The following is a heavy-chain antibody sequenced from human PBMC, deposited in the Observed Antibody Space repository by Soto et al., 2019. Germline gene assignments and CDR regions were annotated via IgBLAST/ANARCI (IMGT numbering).Heavy chain of an antibody. V-gene: IGHV1-18*01. Sequence: QVQLMQSGAEVKKPGASVKVSCKASGYTFTSYGISWVRQAPGQGLEWMGWISAYNGNTNYAQKLQGRVTMTTDTSTSTAYMELRSLRSDDTAVYYCARDHLQWEPRRADWYFDLWGRGTLVTVSS. D-gene: IGHD1-26*01. CDR3: ARDHLQWEPRRADWYFDL. J-gene: IGHJ2*01. CDR1: GYTFTSYG. CDR2: ISAYNGNT.